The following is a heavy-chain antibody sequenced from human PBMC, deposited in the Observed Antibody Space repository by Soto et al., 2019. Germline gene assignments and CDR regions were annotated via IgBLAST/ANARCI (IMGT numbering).Heavy chain of an antibody. Sequence: QVQLVQSGAEVKKPGASVKVSCKASGYTFTSYAMHWVRQATGQRLEWMGWINAGNGNTKYSQKFQGRVTITRDTSASTAYMELSSRRSEDTAVYYCAREGHGTVVDYWGQGTLVTASS. CDR3: AREGHGTVVDY. D-gene: IGHD2-8*02. V-gene: IGHV1-3*01. CDR2: INAGNGNT. J-gene: IGHJ4*02. CDR1: GYTFTSYA.